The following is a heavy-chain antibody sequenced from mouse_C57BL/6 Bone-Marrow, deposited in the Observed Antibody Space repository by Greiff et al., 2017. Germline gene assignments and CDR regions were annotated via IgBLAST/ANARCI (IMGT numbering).Heavy chain of an antibody. CDR3: ARNGGNSAWFAY. Sequence: QVQLQESGPGLVAPSQSLSITCTVSGFSLTSYAISWVRQPPGTGLEWLGVIWTGGGTNYNSALKSRLSISKDNSKSQVFLKMNSLQTDVTARFYCARNGGNSAWFAYWGQGTLVTVSA. CDR1: GFSLTSYA. J-gene: IGHJ3*01. CDR2: IWTGGGT. V-gene: IGHV2-9-1*01. D-gene: IGHD2-1*01.